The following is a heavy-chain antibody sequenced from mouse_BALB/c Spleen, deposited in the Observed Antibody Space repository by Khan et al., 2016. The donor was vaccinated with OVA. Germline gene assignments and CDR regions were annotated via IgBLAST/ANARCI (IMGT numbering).Heavy chain of an antibody. CDR1: GYSITSGYG. D-gene: IGHD1-2*01. CDR3: ARTARIKY. Sequence: VQLKESGPGLVKPSQSLSLTCTVTGYSITSGYGWNWIRQFPGNKLEWMGYISYSGSTNYNPSLKSRISITRDTSKNQFFLQLNSVTTEVTATYDCARTARIKYWGQGTTLTVSS. J-gene: IGHJ2*01. V-gene: IGHV3-2*02. CDR2: ISYSGST.